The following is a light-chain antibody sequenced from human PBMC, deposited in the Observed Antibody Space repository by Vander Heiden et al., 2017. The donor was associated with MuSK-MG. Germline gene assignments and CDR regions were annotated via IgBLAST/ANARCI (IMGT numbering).Light chain of an antibody. J-gene: IGKJ4*01. CDR1: QSLLHSNGYNY. V-gene: IGKV2-28*01. Sequence: DIVMTQSPLSLPVTPGEPASISCRPSQSLLHSNGYNYLDWYLQKPGQSPQLLIYLGSNRASGVPDRFTGTGSGTDFTLKISRVVAEDVGVYYCRQALETRPTFGGGTRVEIK. CDR2: LGS. CDR3: RQALETRPT.